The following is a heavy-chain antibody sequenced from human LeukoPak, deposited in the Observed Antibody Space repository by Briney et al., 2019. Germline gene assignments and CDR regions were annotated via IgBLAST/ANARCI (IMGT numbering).Heavy chain of an antibody. CDR1: GGSFSGYY. J-gene: IGHJ3*01. Sequence: NTSETLSLTCAVYGGSFSGYYWNWIRQPPGKGLEWIGEINHVGNTNYNPSLKGRVTMSVDTSKNQFSLKLNSMTAADTAVYYCVRGIPRFDSWGQGTMVSVSS. CDR3: VRGIPRFDS. CDR2: INHVGNT. V-gene: IGHV4-34*01. D-gene: IGHD2-21*01.